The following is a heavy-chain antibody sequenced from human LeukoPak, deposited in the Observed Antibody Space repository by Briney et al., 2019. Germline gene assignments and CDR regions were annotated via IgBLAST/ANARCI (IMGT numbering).Heavy chain of an antibody. V-gene: IGHV7-4-1*02. CDR2: INTNTGNP. J-gene: IGHJ6*03. Sequence: ASMKVSCKASGYTFTSYAMNWVRQAPGQGLEWMGWINTNTGNPTYAQGFTGRFVFSLDTSVSTAYLQISSLKAEDTAVYYCARGQIAAYYYYMDVWGKGTTVTVSS. D-gene: IGHD6-13*01. CDR1: GYTFTSYA. CDR3: ARGQIAAYYYYMDV.